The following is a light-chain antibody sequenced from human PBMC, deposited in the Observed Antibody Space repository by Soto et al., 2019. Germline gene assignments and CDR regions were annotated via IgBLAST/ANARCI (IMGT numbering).Light chain of an antibody. CDR2: AAS. CDR1: DYVSSD. CDR3: QQYNSFPFS. V-gene: IGKV1-16*01. J-gene: IGKJ3*01. Sequence: DIQMTQSPSSLSASVGDRVTITCRASDYVSSDLAWYQQRPGKAPKSLIYAASTLQRGVPARFIGSGCGTGFTLTISSLLPEYFPTYYCQQYNSFPFSFGPGTTVDIK.